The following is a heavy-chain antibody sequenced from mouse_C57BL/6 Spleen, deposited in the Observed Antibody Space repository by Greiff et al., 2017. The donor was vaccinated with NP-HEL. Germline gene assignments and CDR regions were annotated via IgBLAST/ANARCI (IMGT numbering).Heavy chain of an antibody. CDR1: GYTFTDYY. CDR2: INPNNGGT. Sequence: EVQLQQSGPELVKPGASVKISCKASGYTFTDYYMNWVKQSHGKSLEWIGDINPNNGGTSYNQKFKGKATLTVDKCSSTAYMELRSLTSEDSAVYYCARDYYGSTDFDYWGQGTTLTVSS. J-gene: IGHJ2*01. CDR3: ARDYYGSTDFDY. D-gene: IGHD1-1*01. V-gene: IGHV1-26*01.